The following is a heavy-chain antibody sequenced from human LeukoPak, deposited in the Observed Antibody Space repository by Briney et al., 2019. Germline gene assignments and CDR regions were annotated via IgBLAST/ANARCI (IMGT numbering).Heavy chain of an antibody. J-gene: IGHJ3*01. CDR3: ANTVGVTSFLAY. CDR2: ISYDETNK. Sequence: GGALRLSCAASGFTFSSYAMHWVRQAPGKGLEWVAVISYDETNKYYADSVKGRFTISRDNSKNTLFLQMNSLRAEDTAVYYCANTVGVTSFLAYWGQGTMVTVSS. CDR1: GFTFSSYA. V-gene: IGHV3-30*04. D-gene: IGHD3-3*01.